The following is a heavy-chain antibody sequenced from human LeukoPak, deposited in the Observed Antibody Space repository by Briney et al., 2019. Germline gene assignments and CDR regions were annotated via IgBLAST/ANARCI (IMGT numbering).Heavy chain of an antibody. V-gene: IGHV3-33*06. CDR3: AKTTRYDSSGYKEY. J-gene: IGHJ4*02. CDR2: IWYDGSNK. CDR1: GFTFSSYG. D-gene: IGHD3-22*01. Sequence: PGRSLRLSCAASGFTFSSYGMHWVRQAPGKGLEWVAVIWYDGSNKYYADSVKGRFPISRDNSKTTLYRQMNRLRPEATAVNYCAKTTRYDSSGYKEYWGQGTLVTVSS.